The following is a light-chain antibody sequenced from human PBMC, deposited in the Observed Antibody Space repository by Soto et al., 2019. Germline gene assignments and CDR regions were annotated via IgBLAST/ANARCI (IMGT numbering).Light chain of an antibody. Sequence: DIQMTQSPSSLSASVGDRVTITCRASQSISSYLNWYQQKPGKAPKLLIYAASSLQSGVPSRFSGSESGTDFTLTISSLQPEDFATFYCQQRYSTPRTFGQGTKLEIK. CDR3: QQRYSTPRT. J-gene: IGKJ2*02. CDR1: QSISSY. V-gene: IGKV1-39*01. CDR2: AAS.